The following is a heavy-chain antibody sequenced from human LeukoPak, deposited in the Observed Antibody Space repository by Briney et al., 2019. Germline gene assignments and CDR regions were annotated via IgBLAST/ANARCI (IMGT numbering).Heavy chain of an antibody. J-gene: IGHJ4*02. CDR1: GFTVSSNY. V-gene: IGHV3-53*01. CDR2: IYSGGST. CDR3: GSSSWYRANFDY. Sequence: PGGSLRLSCAASGFTVSSNYMSWVRQAPGKGLEWVSVIYSGGSTYYADSVKGRFTISRDNSKNTLYLQMNSLRAEDTAVYYCGSSSWYRANFDYWGQGTLVTVSS. D-gene: IGHD6-13*01.